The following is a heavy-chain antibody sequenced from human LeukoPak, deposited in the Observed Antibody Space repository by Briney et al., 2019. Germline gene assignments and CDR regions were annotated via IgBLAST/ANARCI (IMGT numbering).Heavy chain of an antibody. D-gene: IGHD3-16*01. Sequence: PGRSLRLSCTASGFTFGDYAMSWVRQAPGKGLERVGFIKSKTYGGTTEYAASVKGRFTISRDDSKSIAYLQMNSLKTEDTAVYYCTSHFLGDLDYWGQGTLVTVSS. CDR2: IKSKTYGGTT. CDR3: TSHFLGDLDY. CDR1: GFTFGDYA. V-gene: IGHV3-49*04. J-gene: IGHJ4*02.